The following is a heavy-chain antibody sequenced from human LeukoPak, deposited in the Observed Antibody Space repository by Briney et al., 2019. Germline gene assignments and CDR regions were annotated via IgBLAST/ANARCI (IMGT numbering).Heavy chain of an antibody. D-gene: IGHD5-18*01. CDR1: GGSLSGYY. Sequence: SDTLSLTCAVYGGSLSGYYWSWIRQPPGKGLEWIGYIYYSGGTNYKSSLKSRVTISVDTSKNQFSLKLRSVTAADTAVYYCARTTEGGYSYGYFYYYYMDVWGKGTTVTISS. J-gene: IGHJ6*03. CDR3: ARTTEGGYSYGYFYYYYMDV. V-gene: IGHV4-59*07. CDR2: IYYSGGT.